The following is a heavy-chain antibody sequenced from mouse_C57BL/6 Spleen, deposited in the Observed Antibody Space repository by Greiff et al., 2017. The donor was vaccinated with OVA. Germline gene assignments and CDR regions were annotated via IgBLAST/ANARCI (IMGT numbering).Heavy chain of an antibody. Sequence: EVQLQQSGPELVKPGASVKISCKASGYTFTDYYMNWVKQSHGKSLEWIGDINPNNGGTSYNQKFKGKATLTVDKSSSTAYMELRSLTSEDSAVYYCARGSLGREAMDYWGQGTSVTVSS. CDR3: ARGSLGREAMDY. J-gene: IGHJ4*01. CDR1: GYTFTDYY. V-gene: IGHV1-26*01. CDR2: INPNNGGT. D-gene: IGHD4-1*01.